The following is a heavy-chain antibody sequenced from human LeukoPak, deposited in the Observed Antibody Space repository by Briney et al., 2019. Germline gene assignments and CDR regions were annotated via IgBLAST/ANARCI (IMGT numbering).Heavy chain of an antibody. J-gene: IGHJ2*01. V-gene: IGHV4-31*03. CDR2: IYYSGTT. CDR1: GGSITSGSYY. CDR3: AKGILGQGYFDL. Sequence: SETLSLTCTVSGGSITSGSYYWSWIRQHPGKGLEWVGYIYYSGTTYYNPSLKSRVSISEDTSKNQFSLNLSSVTAADTAVYYCAKGILGQGYFDLWGRDTLVTVSS. D-gene: IGHD3/OR15-3a*01.